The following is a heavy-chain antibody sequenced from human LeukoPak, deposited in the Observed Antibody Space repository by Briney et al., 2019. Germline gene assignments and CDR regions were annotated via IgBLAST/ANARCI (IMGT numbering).Heavy chain of an antibody. V-gene: IGHV1-69*13. Sequence: SVKVSCKASGGTFSSYAISWVRQAPGQGLEWMGGIIPIFGTANCAQKFQGRVTITADESTSTAYMELSSLRSEDTAVYYCARALSAAIFGVVTPFGPWGQGTLVTVSS. CDR1: GGTFSSYA. J-gene: IGHJ5*02. CDR2: IIPIFGTA. D-gene: IGHD3-3*01. CDR3: ARALSAAIFGVVTPFGP.